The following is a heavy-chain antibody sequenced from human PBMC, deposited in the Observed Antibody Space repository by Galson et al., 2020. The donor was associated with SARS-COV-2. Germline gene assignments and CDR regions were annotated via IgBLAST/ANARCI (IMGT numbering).Heavy chain of an antibody. J-gene: IGHJ4*02. V-gene: IGHV5-51*01. CDR3: ARRERGGYNHVFDY. CDR2: IYPGDYDS. CDR1: GYSFNRYW. Sequence: GESLKISCKGSGYSFNRYWLGWVRQMPGKGLEWMGIIYPGDYDSRYSPSFQGQVAISADKSISTAYLQWSSLKASDTAMYYCARRERGGYNHVFDYWGQGTLVTVSS. D-gene: IGHD3-10*01.